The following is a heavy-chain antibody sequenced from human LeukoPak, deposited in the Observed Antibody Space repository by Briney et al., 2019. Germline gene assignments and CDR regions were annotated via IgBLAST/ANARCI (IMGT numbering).Heavy chain of an antibody. CDR2: INAGNGNT. Sequence: KPGASVKVSCKASGYTFTSYAMHWVRQAPGQRLEWMGWINAGNGNTKYSQKFQGRVTITRDTSASTAYMELSSLRSVDTAVYYCARSRAIGSGWPGNYWGQGTLVTVSS. V-gene: IGHV1-3*01. CDR3: ARSRAIGSGWPGNY. J-gene: IGHJ4*02. CDR1: GYTFTSYA. D-gene: IGHD6-19*01.